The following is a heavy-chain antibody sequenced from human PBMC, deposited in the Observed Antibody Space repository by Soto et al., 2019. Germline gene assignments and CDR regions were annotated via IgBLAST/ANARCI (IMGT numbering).Heavy chain of an antibody. CDR3: ARDGWVVVAGLDY. CDR2: MWYDGSNK. J-gene: IGHJ4*02. D-gene: IGHD2-15*01. CDR1: GFTFSTYG. V-gene: IGHV3-33*01. Sequence: QVQLVESGGGVVQPGRSLRLSCAASGFTFSTYGMHWVRQAPGKGLEWVAGMWYDGSNKYYADSVKGRFTNSRDNSKNTLYLQMNSLRAEDTAVYYCARDGWVVVAGLDYWGQGTLVTVSS.